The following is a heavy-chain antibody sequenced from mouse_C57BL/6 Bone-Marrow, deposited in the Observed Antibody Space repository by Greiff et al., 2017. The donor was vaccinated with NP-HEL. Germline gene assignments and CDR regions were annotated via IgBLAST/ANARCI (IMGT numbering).Heavy chain of an antibody. J-gene: IGHJ2*01. CDR3: ARGPPYYFDY. V-gene: IGHV1-50*01. Sequence: VQLQQPGAELVKPGASVKLSCKASGYTFTSYWMQWVKQRPGQGLEWIGEIDPSDSYTNYNQKFKGKATLTVDTSSSTAYMQLSSQTSEDSAVYYCARGPPYYFDYWGQGTTLTVSS. CDR2: IDPSDSYT. CDR1: GYTFTSYW.